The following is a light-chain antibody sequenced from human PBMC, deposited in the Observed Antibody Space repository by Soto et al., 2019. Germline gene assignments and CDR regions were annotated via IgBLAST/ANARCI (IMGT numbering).Light chain of an antibody. CDR1: QSISRN. V-gene: IGKV3-15*01. Sequence: EIVMTQSPATLSVSPGERAALSCRGGQSISRNLAWYQQKPGQAPRLLIYGASTRATGIPARFSGSGSGTDFTLTISSLQSEDFAIYYCQQYYDWLTWTFGQGTKGDI. J-gene: IGKJ1*01. CDR3: QQYYDWLTWT. CDR2: GAS.